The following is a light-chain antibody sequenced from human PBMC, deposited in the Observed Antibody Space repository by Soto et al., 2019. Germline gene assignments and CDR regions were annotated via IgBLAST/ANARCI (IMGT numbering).Light chain of an antibody. V-gene: IGKV1-5*03. CDR2: KAS. CDR1: QTISSW. Sequence: DIQMTQSPSTLSGSVGDRVTITCRASQTISSWLAWYQQKPGKAPKLLIYKASTLKSGVPSRFAGSGSGTHFTLTISSLQPEDFAVYYCQQSYSTPIYTFGQGTRLEIK. CDR3: QQSYSTPIYT. J-gene: IGKJ2*01.